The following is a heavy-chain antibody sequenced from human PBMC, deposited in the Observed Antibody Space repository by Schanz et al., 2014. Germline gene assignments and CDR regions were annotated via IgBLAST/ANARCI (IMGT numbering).Heavy chain of an antibody. Sequence: EVQLLESGGGLVQPGGSLRLSCAASGFTFSSNAMNWVRQAPGKGLEWVSSISRSSSSIYYADSVKGRFTISRDNAKNSLYLQMHSLRAEDTAVYYCARGRSLGWCDYWGQGTLVVVSA. V-gene: IGHV3-21*01. CDR1: GFTFSSNA. J-gene: IGHJ4*02. CDR2: ISRSSSSI. CDR3: ARGRSLGWCDY. D-gene: IGHD2-21*01.